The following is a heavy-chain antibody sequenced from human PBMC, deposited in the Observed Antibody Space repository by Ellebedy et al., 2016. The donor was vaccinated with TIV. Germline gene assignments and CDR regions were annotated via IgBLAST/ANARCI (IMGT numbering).Heavy chain of an antibody. CDR3: ARHLVAARPRFDY. D-gene: IGHD6-6*01. V-gene: IGHV4-34*01. J-gene: IGHJ4*02. CDR1: GGSFSGYY. CDR2: INHSGST. Sequence: SETLSLXXAVYGGSFSGYYWSWIRQPPGKGLEWIGEINHSGSTNYNPSLKSRVTISVDTSKNQFSLKLSSVTAADTAVYYCARHLVAARPRFDYWGQGTLVTVSS.